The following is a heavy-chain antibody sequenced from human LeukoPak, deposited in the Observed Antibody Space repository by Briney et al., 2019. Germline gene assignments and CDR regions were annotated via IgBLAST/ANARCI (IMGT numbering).Heavy chain of an antibody. CDR2: INHSGST. D-gene: IGHD6-13*01. CDR1: GGSFSGYY. V-gene: IGHV4-34*01. Sequence: PSETLSLTCAVYGGSFSGYYWSWIRLPPGKGLEWIGEINHSGSTNYNPSLKSRVTISVDTSKNQFSLKLSSVTAADTAVYYCARVALYPQQLVDYYYYMDVWGKGTMVTVSS. J-gene: IGHJ6*03. CDR3: ARVALYPQQLVDYYYYMDV.